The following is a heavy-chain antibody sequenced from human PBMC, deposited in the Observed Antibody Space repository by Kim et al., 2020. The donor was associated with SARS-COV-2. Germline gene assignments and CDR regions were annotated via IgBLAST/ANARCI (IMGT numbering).Heavy chain of an antibody. D-gene: IGHD2-2*01. CDR3: AKGYCSSTSCYGGSRIVDY. Sequence: GGSLRLSCAASGFTFSSYAMSWVRQAPGKGLEWVSAISGSGGSAYYADSVKGRFTISRDNSKNTLYLQMNSLRAEDTAVYYCAKGYCSSTSCYGGSRIVDYWGQGTLVTVSS. CDR2: ISGSGGSA. J-gene: IGHJ4*02. V-gene: IGHV3-23*01. CDR1: GFTFSSYA.